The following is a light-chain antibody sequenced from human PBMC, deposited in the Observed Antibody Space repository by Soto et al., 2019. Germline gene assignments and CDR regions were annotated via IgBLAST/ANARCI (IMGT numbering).Light chain of an antibody. CDR3: QYYDSSLSAV. Sequence: QSVLTQPPSVSGAPGRRVTSSCTGSSSNSGAAYDVPCYQQRPGTAPKLLIYGNSNRPSGVPDRFSSPKSGTVVSLAITGLQDEDAADYYCQYYDSSLSAVFETGPKVTV. J-gene: IGLJ1*01. CDR1: SSNSGAAYD. CDR2: GNS. V-gene: IGLV1-40*01.